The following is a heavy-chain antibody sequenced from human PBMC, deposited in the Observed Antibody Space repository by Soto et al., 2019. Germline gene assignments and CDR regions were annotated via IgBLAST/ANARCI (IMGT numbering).Heavy chain of an antibody. Sequence: ASVKVSCKASGYTFTSYGISWVRQAPGQGLEWMGWISAYNGNTNYAQKLQGRVTMTTDTSTSTAYMELRSLRSDDTAVYYCAGDSGLYSSSWDYYYYGMDVWGQGTTVTVSS. CDR1: GYTFTSYG. J-gene: IGHJ6*02. CDR3: AGDSGLYSSSWDYYYYGMDV. CDR2: ISAYNGNT. V-gene: IGHV1-18*01. D-gene: IGHD6-6*01.